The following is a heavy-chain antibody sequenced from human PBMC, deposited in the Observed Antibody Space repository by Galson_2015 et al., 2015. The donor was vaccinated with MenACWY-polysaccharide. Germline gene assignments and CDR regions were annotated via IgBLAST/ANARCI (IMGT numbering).Heavy chain of an antibody. D-gene: IGHD2-8*01. J-gene: IGHJ4*02. V-gene: IGHV3-23*01. CDR3: AKPYSTSGVCFSFDS. CDR2: ISGSGDST. CDR1: GFTFNNYA. Sequence: SLRLSCAASGFTFNNYAVSWVRQAPGKGLEWVSTISGSGDSTYYADSVKGRFTIARDNSKNSLYLQVNSLRAEDTALYYCAKPYSTSGVCFSFDSWGQGSLVTVSS.